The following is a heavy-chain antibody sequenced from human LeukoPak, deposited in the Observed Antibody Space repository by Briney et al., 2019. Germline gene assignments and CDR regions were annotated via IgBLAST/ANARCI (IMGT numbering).Heavy chain of an antibody. D-gene: IGHD3-10*01. CDR2: INHSGST. V-gene: IGHV4-34*01. CDR1: GGSFSGYY. J-gene: IGHJ5*02. Sequence: SETLSLTCAVYGGSFSGYYWSWIRQPPGKGLEWIGEINHSGSTNYNPSLKSRVTISVDTSKNQFSLKLSSVTAADTAVYYCARDLGVRGQNWFDPWGQGTLVTVSS. CDR3: ARDLGVRGQNWFDP.